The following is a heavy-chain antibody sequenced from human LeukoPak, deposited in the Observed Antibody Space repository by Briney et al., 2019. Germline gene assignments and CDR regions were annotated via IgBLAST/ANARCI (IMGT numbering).Heavy chain of an antibody. V-gene: IGHV1-2*04. CDR3: ARDRGYSRGSEYYFDY. D-gene: IGHD5-18*01. CDR1: GYTFTGYY. J-gene: IGHJ4*02. CDR2: INPNSGGT. Sequence: ASVKVSCKASGYTFTGYYMHWVRQAPGQGLEWMGWINPNSGGTNYAQKFQGWVTMTRDTSISTAYMELSRLRSDDTAVYYCARDRGYSRGSEYYFDYWGQGTLVTVSS.